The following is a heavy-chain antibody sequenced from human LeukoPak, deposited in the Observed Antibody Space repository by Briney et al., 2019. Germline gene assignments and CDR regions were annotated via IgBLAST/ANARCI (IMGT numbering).Heavy chain of an antibody. CDR3: ARRGWFGELYY. CDR1: GYSFTDYY. V-gene: IGHV1-2*02. Sequence: ASVKVSCKASGYSFTDYYMHWVRRAPGQGLEWMGWINPNSGGTNYAQKFQGRATMTRDTSISTAYMELSRLRSDDTAVYYCARRGWFGELYYWGQGTLVTVSS. CDR2: INPNSGGT. J-gene: IGHJ4*02. D-gene: IGHD3-10*01.